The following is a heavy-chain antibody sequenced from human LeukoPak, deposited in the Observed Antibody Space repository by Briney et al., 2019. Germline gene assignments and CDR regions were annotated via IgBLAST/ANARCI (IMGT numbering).Heavy chain of an antibody. CDR1: GGSISSHY. D-gene: IGHD3-10*01. J-gene: IGHJ4*02. Sequence: SETLSLTCTVSGGSISSHYWSWIRQPPGKGLEWIGYIYYSGNTNYNSSLKSRVTISVDTSKNQFSLKLSSVTAADTAVYYCARDSGRSDFDYWGQGTLVIVSP. CDR3: ARDSGRSDFDY. CDR2: IYYSGNT. V-gene: IGHV4-59*11.